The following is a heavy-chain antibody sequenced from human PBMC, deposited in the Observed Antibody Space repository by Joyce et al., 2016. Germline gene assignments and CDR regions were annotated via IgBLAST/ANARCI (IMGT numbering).Heavy chain of an antibody. CDR2: ISYDGVYK. CDR1: GLTLSNYG. Sequence: QVQLVESGGGVVQPGRSLRLSCTASGLTLSNYGVHWVRQAPGKGLEWVAVISYDGVYKYYSDSGKGRFTISRDNSRDTLFLEMNSLRAEDTAVYYCAKILTAGYSSGWFLDYWGQGTLVTVSS. CDR3: AKILTAGYSSGWFLDY. D-gene: IGHD6-25*01. J-gene: IGHJ4*02. V-gene: IGHV3-30*18.